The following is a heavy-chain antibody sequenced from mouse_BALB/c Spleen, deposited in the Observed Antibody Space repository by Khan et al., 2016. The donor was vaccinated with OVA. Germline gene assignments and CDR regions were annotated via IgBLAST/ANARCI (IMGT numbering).Heavy chain of an antibody. CDR3: AGGCTTATDYAMDY. CDR2: IWAGGYT. Sequence: QVQLKESGPGLVAPSQSLSITCTVSGFSLTSYGVHWVRQPPGKGLEWLGVIWAGGYTSYNSTLMSRLNISKDNSKSQVFLKMNMQQTDETAMYYGAGGCTTATDYAMDYWGQGTSVTVSS. J-gene: IGHJ4*01. CDR1: GFSLTSYG. V-gene: IGHV2-9*02. D-gene: IGHD1-2*01.